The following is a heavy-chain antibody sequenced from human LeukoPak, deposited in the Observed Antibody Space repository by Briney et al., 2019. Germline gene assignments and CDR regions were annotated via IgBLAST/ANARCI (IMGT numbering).Heavy chain of an antibody. J-gene: IGHJ6*03. V-gene: IGHV4-4*07. CDR3: ARERYGNYYYYMDV. Sequence: PSETLSLTCTVSGGSISSYYWSWIRQPAGKGLEWIGRIYTSGSTNHNPSLKSRVTISVDKSKNQFSLKLSSVTAADTAVYYCARERYGNYYYYMDVWGKGTTVTVSS. CDR2: IYTSGST. D-gene: IGHD3-10*01. CDR1: GGSISSYY.